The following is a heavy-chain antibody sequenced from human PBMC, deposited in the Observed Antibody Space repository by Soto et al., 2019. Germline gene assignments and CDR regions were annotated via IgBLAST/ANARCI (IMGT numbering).Heavy chain of an antibody. J-gene: IGHJ5*02. V-gene: IGHV2-5*01. Sequence: SAPTLVNPXQTLTLTCAFSGFSLDTSGVGVAWIRQPPGKAVEWLALMYWNDNRRYSPSMKSSTTTSKDSAQNQMVLTLTNMDPMDTATHYCAHANISSGTGSYASWGQGALVTVSS. D-gene: IGHD3-10*01. CDR3: AHANISSGTGSYAS. CDR1: GFSLDTSGVG. CDR2: MYWNDNR.